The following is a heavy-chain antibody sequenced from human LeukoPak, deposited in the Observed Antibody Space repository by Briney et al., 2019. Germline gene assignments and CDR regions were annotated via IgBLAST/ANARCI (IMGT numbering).Heavy chain of an antibody. V-gene: IGHV3-53*01. J-gene: IGHJ4*02. CDR3: AKDQASGYPLYYFDC. Sequence: GGSLRLSCAASGFTVSSNYMSWVRQAPGKGLEWVSVIYSGGSTYYADSVKGRFTISRDNSKNTLYLQMNSLRAEDTAVYYCAKDQASGYPLYYFDCWGQGTLVTVSS. CDR1: GFTVSSNY. D-gene: IGHD3-3*01. CDR2: IYSGGST.